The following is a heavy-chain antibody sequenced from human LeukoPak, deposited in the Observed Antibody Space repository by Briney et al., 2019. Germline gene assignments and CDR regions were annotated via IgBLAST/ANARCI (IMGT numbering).Heavy chain of an antibody. Sequence: SETLSLTCTVSGGSISSYYWSWIRQPPGKGLEWIGEINHSGSTNYNPSLKSRVTISVDTSKNQFSLKLSSVTAADTAVYYCARGRFHCSSTSCYYYYGMDVWGQGITVTVSS. CDR2: INHSGST. J-gene: IGHJ6*02. D-gene: IGHD2-2*01. CDR1: GGSISSYY. CDR3: ARGRFHCSSTSCYYYYGMDV. V-gene: IGHV4-34*01.